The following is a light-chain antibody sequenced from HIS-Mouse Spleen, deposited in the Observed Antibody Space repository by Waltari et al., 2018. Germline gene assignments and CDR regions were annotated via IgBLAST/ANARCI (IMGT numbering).Light chain of an antibody. CDR3: QQYGSSPPWP. CDR1: QGVSSSY. J-gene: IGKJ1*01. V-gene: IGKV3-20*01. Sequence: EIVLTQSPGTLSLSPGERATLSFRATQGVSSSYFAWYQQKPGQAPRLLIYGASSRATGIPDRFSGSGSGTDFTLTISRLEPEDFAVYYCQQYGSSPPWPFGQGTKVEIK. CDR2: GAS.